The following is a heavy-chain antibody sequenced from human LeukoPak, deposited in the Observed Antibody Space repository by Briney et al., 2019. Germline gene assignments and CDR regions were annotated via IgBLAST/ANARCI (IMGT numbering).Heavy chain of an antibody. Sequence: GGSLRLSCAASGFPFSSYSMTWVRQAPGKGLEWVANIKPDGTTKFYVDSVKGRFTISRDNALNSLYLQMNSLRAGDTAVYYCVIKAADDYWGQGTLVTVSS. J-gene: IGHJ4*02. CDR1: GFPFSSYS. CDR3: VIKAADDY. D-gene: IGHD2-15*01. CDR2: IKPDGTTK. V-gene: IGHV3-7*01.